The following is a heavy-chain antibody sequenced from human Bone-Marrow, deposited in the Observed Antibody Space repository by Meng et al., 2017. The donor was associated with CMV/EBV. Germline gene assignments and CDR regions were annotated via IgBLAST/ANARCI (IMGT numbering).Heavy chain of an antibody. CDR3: ARGGLNWFDP. J-gene: IGHJ5*02. D-gene: IGHD3/OR15-3a*01. CDR1: GFTFSSYS. V-gene: IGHV3-53*01. CDR2: IYSGGST. Sequence: GESLKISCAASGFTFSSYSMNWVRQAPGKGLEWVSVIYSGGSTYYADSVKGRFTISRDNSKNTLYLQMNSLRAEDTAVYYCARGGLNWFDPWGQGTLVTVSS.